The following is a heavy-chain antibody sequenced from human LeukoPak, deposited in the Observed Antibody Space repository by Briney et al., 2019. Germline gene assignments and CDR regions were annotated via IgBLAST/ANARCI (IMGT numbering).Heavy chain of an antibody. J-gene: IGHJ6*02. Sequence: PSETLSLTCTVSGGSISSYYWSWIRQPPGKGLEWIGYIYYSGSTNYNPSLKSRVTISVDTSKNQFSLKLSSVTAADTAVYYCARGRAVAGIYYYYYRMDVWGQGTTVTVSS. CDR1: GGSISSYY. CDR2: IYYSGST. CDR3: ARGRAVAGIYYYYYRMDV. V-gene: IGHV4-59*01. D-gene: IGHD6-19*01.